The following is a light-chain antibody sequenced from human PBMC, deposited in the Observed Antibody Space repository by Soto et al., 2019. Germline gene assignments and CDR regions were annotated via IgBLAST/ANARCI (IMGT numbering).Light chain of an antibody. CDR1: QSVSSSY. J-gene: IGKJ1*01. CDR3: QQYDRSSSWT. Sequence: EIVLTQSPGTLSLSPGERATLSCRASQSVSSSYLAWYQQKPGQAPRLLIYGASSRATGIPDRFSGSGSGIDFTLTISRLEPEDFAVYYCQQYDRSSSWTFGQGTKVEIK. V-gene: IGKV3-20*01. CDR2: GAS.